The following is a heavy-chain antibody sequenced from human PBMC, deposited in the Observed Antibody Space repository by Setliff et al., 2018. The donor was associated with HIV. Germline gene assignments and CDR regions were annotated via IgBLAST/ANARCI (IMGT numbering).Heavy chain of an antibody. D-gene: IGHD2-15*01. Sequence: ASVKVSCKASGYTFTGYYMHWVRQAPGQGLEWMGWINPNSGGTNYAQKFQGRVTMTRDTSITTAYMELSGLRSDDTAVYYCARVGSRTIWFDPWGPGTLVTVSS. J-gene: IGHJ5*02. CDR1: GYTFTGYY. CDR3: ARVGSRTIWFDP. V-gene: IGHV1-2*02. CDR2: INPNSGGT.